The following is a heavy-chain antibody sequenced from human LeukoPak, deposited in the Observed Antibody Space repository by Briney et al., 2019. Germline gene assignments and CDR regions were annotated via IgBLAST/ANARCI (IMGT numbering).Heavy chain of an antibody. CDR2: IYYSGST. J-gene: IGHJ1*01. V-gene: IGHV4-59*01. CDR3: ARSSQAVAGTAEYFQH. Sequence: PSETLSLTCTVSGGSISSYYWSWIRQPPGKGLEWIGYIYYSGSTNYNPSLKSRVTISVDTSKNQFSLKLSSVTAADTAVYYCARSSQAVAGTAEYFQHWGQGTLVTVSS. CDR1: GGSISSYY. D-gene: IGHD6-19*01.